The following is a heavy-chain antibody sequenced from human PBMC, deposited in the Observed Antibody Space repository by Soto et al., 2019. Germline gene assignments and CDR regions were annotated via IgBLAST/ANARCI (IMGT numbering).Heavy chain of an antibody. CDR3: ARRGSGSYYDY. CDR2: ISGSGDST. D-gene: IGHD1-26*01. V-gene: IGHV3-23*01. Sequence: EVQLLESGGGLVQPGGSLRLSCAASGFTFSSYAMRWVRQAPGKGLEWVSAISGSGDSTYYADSVKGRFTISRNNSKNTLYLQMNSLRAEATAVYYWARRGSGSYYDYWGQGTLVTVSS. CDR1: GFTFSSYA. J-gene: IGHJ4*02.